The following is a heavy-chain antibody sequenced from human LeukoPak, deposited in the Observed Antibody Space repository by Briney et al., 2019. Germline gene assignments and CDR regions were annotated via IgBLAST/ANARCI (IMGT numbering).Heavy chain of an antibody. CDR1: GFTVSSNY. D-gene: IGHD3-10*01. Sequence: GGSLRLSCAASGFTVSSNYMSWVRQAPGKGLEWVSVIYSGGSTYYADSVKGRFTIPRDNSKNTLYLQMNSLRAEDTAVYYCARVRAYGSGDLDYWGQGTLVTVSS. V-gene: IGHV3-53*01. CDR2: IYSGGST. CDR3: ARVRAYGSGDLDY. J-gene: IGHJ4*02.